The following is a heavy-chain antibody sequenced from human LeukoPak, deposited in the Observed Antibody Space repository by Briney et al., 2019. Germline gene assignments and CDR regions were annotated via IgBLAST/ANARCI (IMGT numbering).Heavy chain of an antibody. Sequence: PGGSLRLSCAASGFAFGDNWMHWVRQAPGKGLVWVSRMNSDGRSTYYADSVKGRFTISRDNAKNTLYLQMSILRAEDTAVYYCAGEGYYDSSGYYTPLDYWGQGTLVTVSS. CDR3: AGEGYYDSSGYYTPLDY. CDR2: MNSDGRST. D-gene: IGHD3-22*01. J-gene: IGHJ4*02. CDR1: GFAFGDNW. V-gene: IGHV3-74*01.